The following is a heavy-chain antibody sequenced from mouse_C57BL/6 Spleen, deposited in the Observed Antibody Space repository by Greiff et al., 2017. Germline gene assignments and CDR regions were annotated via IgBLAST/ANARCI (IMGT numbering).Heavy chain of an antibody. CDR3: ARGGYYLYYAMDD. Sequence: VQLQQSGAELARPGASVKMSCKASGYTFTSYTMHWVKQRPGQGLEWIGYINPSSGYTKYNQKFKDKATLTADKSSSTAYMQLSSLTSEDSAVYYCARGGYYLYYAMDDWGQGTSVTVSS. V-gene: IGHV1-4*01. CDR1: GYTFTSYT. CDR2: INPSSGYT. D-gene: IGHD2-3*01. J-gene: IGHJ4*01.